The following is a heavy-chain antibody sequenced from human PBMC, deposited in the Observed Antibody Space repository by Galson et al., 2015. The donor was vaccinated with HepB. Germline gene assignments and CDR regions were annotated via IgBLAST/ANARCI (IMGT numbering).Heavy chain of an antibody. CDR1: GFNFRSYS. CDR3: ARDGIPGPINLIV. D-gene: IGHD2-2*01. CDR2: ICSTSSTI. J-gene: IGHJ4*02. Sequence: SLRLSCAASGFNFRSYSMNWVGQAPGKGLEWVSYICSTSSTIYYADSVKGRFTISRDSAKNSLYLQMNSLRDEDTAMYYCARDGIPGPINLIVWGQGTLVTVSS. V-gene: IGHV3-48*02.